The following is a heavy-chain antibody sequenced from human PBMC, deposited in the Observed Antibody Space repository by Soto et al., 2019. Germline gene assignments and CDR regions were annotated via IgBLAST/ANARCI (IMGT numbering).Heavy chain of an antibody. CDR1: GGSISSYY. D-gene: IGHD3-9*01. V-gene: IGHV4-59*08. CDR3: ARHGYRYFDWLGDFDY. J-gene: IGHJ4*02. Sequence: SETLSHTCTVSGGSISSYYWSWIRQPTGKGLEWIGYIYYSGSTNYNPSLKSRVTISVDTSKNQFSLKLSSVTAADTAVYYCARHGYRYFDWLGDFDYWGQGTLVTVSS. CDR2: IYYSGST.